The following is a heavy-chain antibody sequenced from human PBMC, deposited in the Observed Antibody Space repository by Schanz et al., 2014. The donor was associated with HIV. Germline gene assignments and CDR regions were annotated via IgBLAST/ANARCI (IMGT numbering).Heavy chain of an antibody. CDR1: GYTFTSYG. CDR3: ARAAFSSEYYYGMDV. D-gene: IGHD3-3*02. Sequence: QVQLVQSGAEVKKPGASVKVSCKASGYTFTSYGISWVRQAPGQGLEWMGWISAYNGNTKYAQKLQGRLTMTTDTSTSTAYMELSSLRSADTAVYFCARAAFSSEYYYGMDVWGQGTTVTVSS. V-gene: IGHV1-18*01. J-gene: IGHJ6*02. CDR2: ISAYNGNT.